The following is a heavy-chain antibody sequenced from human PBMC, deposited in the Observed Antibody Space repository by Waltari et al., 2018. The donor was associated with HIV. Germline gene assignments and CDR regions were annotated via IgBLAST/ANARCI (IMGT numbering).Heavy chain of an antibody. V-gene: IGHV3-30*15. CDR1: RFSFSDYD. CDR2: ISNDGNDK. CDR3: VRETSGRDAFDI. D-gene: IGHD2-15*01. Sequence: LVESGGDLVQSGTSLRPSCEASRFSFSDYDMFWVRQAPGKGLEWVAVISNDGNDKKYVDSVKGRFNVSRDNVKNTLYLYMSRLRPEDTAVYYCVRETSGRDAFDIWGLGTQVIVSS. J-gene: IGHJ3*02.